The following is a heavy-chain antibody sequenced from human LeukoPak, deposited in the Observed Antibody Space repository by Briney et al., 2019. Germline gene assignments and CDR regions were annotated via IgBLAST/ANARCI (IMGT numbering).Heavy chain of an antibody. CDR2: IYHSGST. J-gene: IGHJ5*02. D-gene: IGHD5-24*01. Sequence: SETLSLTCTVSGGSINSYYWSWIRQPPGKGLEWIGYIYHSGSTNYNPSLKSRVTISVDTSKNQFSLKMSSVTAADTAVYYCARARDGHINNWFDPWGQGTLVTVSS. CDR1: GGSINSYY. CDR3: ARARDGHINNWFDP. V-gene: IGHV4-59*01.